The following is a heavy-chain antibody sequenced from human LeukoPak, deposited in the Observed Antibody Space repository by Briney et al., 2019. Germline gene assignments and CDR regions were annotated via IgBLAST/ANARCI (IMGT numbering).Heavy chain of an antibody. V-gene: IGHV1-46*03. CDR2: LNPSDGDT. Sequence: ASVKVSCKPSGHTFTTNFWHWVRQAPGQGLEWMAVLNPSDGDTTYAQKFQGRITMTRDTSTGTVYMELSSLRSEDTAVYYCAGETNAFDYWGQGTLVTVSS. CDR1: GHTFTTNF. CDR3: AGETNAFDY. J-gene: IGHJ4*02.